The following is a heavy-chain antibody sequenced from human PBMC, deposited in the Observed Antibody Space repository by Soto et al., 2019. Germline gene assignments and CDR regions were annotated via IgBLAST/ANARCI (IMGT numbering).Heavy chain of an antibody. J-gene: IGHJ4*02. CDR1: GGSISSSKW. V-gene: IGHV4-4*02. CDR2: VYHSGAT. D-gene: IGHD5-12*01. CDR3: ATSGYSGFDDFDF. Sequence: SETLSLTCAVSGGSISSSKWWSWVRQPPGKGLEWIGEVYHSGATNYNPSLKSRVTISVDKSKSQFSLKLSSVTVADTAVYYCATSGYSGFDDFDFWGQGTLVTVSS.